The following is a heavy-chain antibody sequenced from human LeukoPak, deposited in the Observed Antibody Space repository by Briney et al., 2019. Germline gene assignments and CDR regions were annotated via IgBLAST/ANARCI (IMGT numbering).Heavy chain of an antibody. CDR3: AKALWNYYDSSGYTSPLDY. J-gene: IGHJ4*02. V-gene: IGHV3-9*01. Sequence: PGGSLRLSCAASGFTFSSYWMSWVRQAPGKGLEWVSGISWNSGSIGYADSVKGRFTISRDNAKNSLYLQMNSLRAEDTALYYCAKALWNYYDSSGYTSPLDYWGQGTLVTVSS. D-gene: IGHD3-22*01. CDR2: ISWNSGSI. CDR1: GFTFSSYW.